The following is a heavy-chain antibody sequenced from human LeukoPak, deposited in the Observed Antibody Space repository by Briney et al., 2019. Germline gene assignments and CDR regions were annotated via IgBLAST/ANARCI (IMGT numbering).Heavy chain of an antibody. V-gene: IGHV3-23*01. J-gene: IGHJ3*02. CDR1: GFTFSSYA. CDR2: ISGSGGST. Sequence: GGFLRLSCAASGFTFSSYAMTWVRQAPGKGLEWVSAISGSGGSTYYADSVKGRFTISRDNSKSTLYLQMNSLRAEDTAVYYCAKDNSRTTYDAFDIWGQGTMVTVSS. CDR3: AKDNSRTTYDAFDI. D-gene: IGHD2/OR15-2a*01.